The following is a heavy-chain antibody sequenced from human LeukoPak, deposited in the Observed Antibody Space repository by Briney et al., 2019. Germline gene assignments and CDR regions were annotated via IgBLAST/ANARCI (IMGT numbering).Heavy chain of an antibody. D-gene: IGHD6-19*01. Sequence: GGSLRPSCAASGFTFSSYSMNWVRQAPGKGLEWVSSISSSSSYIYYADSVKGRFTISRDNAKNSLYLQMNSLRAEDTAVYYCARGAVDALDYWGQGTLVTVSS. CDR3: ARGAVDALDY. CDR1: GFTFSSYS. CDR2: ISSSSSYI. V-gene: IGHV3-21*01. J-gene: IGHJ4*02.